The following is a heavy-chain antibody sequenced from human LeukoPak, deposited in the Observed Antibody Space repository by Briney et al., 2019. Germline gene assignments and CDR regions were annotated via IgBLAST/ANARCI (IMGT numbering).Heavy chain of an antibody. CDR3: ARTRLSWFTTDAFDI. Sequence: ASVKVSCKASGYTFTTYGISWVRQAPGQGLEWMGWISAYNGNTNYAQNFQGRVTMTTDTSTNTAYMELRSLRSDDTAVYYCARTRLSWFTTDAFDIWGQGTMVTVSS. CDR1: GYTFTTYG. D-gene: IGHD4-23*01. J-gene: IGHJ3*02. V-gene: IGHV1-18*01. CDR2: ISAYNGNT.